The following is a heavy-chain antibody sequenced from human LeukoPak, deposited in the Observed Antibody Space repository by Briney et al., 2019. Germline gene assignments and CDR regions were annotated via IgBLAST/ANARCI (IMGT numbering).Heavy chain of an antibody. Sequence: SETLSLTCAVYGGSFSGYYWSWIRQPPGKGLEWIGEINHSGSTNYNPSLKSRVTISVDTSKNQFSLKLSSVTASDTAVYYCARPFSVYGNWFDPWGQGTLVTVSS. CDR2: INHSGST. V-gene: IGHV4-34*01. J-gene: IGHJ5*02. CDR1: GGSFSGYY. CDR3: ARPFSVYGNWFDP. D-gene: IGHD3-16*02.